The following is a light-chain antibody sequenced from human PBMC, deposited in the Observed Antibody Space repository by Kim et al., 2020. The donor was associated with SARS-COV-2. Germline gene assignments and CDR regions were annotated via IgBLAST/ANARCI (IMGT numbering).Light chain of an antibody. Sequence: EIVMTQSPATLSVSPGERATLSCRASQSISSNLAWYQQKPGQTPRLLIYGAATRVTGIPARFSGSGSETEFTLTISSLQSEDFAVYYCQQYNDWLTFGGGTKVDIK. J-gene: IGKJ4*01. CDR1: QSISSN. CDR3: QQYNDWLT. V-gene: IGKV3-15*01. CDR2: GAA.